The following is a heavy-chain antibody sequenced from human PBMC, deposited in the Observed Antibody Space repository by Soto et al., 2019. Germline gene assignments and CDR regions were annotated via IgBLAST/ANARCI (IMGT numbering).Heavy chain of an antibody. J-gene: IGHJ6*03. CDR1: GGSFSGYY. D-gene: IGHD3-3*01. V-gene: IGHV4-34*01. CDR2: INHSGST. Sequence: SETLSLTCAVYGGSFSGYYWSWIRQPPGKGLEWIGEINHSGSTNYNPSLKSRVTISVDTSKNQFSLKLSSVTAADTAVYYCARGRPDYDFWSGYFYYYYMDVWGKGTTVTVSS. CDR3: ARGRPDYDFWSGYFYYYYMDV.